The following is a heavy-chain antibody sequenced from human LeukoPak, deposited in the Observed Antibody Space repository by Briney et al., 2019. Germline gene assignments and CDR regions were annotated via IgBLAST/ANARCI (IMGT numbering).Heavy chain of an antibody. Sequence: SGTLSLTCAVSGGSISSGTWWSWVRQPPGKGLEWIGEIYHSGSTNYNPSLKSRVTISVDTSKNQFSLKLSSVTAADTAVYYCARDAPDWNYYYYFDYWGQGTLVTVSS. CDR3: ARDAPDWNYYYYFDY. CDR2: IYHSGST. CDR1: GGSISSGTW. J-gene: IGHJ4*02. V-gene: IGHV4-4*02. D-gene: IGHD1-7*01.